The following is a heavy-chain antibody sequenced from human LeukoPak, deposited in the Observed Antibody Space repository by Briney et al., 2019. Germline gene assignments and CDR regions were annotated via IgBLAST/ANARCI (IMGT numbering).Heavy chain of an antibody. V-gene: IGHV4-61*02. J-gene: IGHJ6*03. CDR2: IYTSGST. D-gene: IGHD3-22*01. CDR1: GGSISSGSYD. CDR3: ARRDTMNYYYYMDV. Sequence: SETLSLTCTVSGGSISSGSYDWSWIRQPAGKGLEWIARIYTSGSTNYNPSLKSRVTISVDTSKNQFSLKLSSVTAADTAVYYCARRDTMNYYYYMDVWGKGTTVTISS.